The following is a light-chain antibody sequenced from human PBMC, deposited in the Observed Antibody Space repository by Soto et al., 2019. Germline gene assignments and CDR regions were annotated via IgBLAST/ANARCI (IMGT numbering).Light chain of an antibody. CDR1: SSNIGAGHD. CDR3: QSYDSSLSVVV. Sequence: QSVLTQPPSVSGAPGQRVTISCTGSSSNIGAGHDVHWYQQLPGTAPKLLIHGNSNRPSGVPERFSGSKSGTSASLAITGLQAEDEADYYCQSYDSSLSVVVFGGGTKLTV. CDR2: GNS. V-gene: IGLV1-40*01. J-gene: IGLJ2*01.